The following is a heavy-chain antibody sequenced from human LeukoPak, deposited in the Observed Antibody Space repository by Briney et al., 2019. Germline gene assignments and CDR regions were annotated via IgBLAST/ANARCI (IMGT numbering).Heavy chain of an antibody. Sequence: ASVKVSCKASGYTFTGYYMHWVRQAPGQGLEWMGWINPNSGGTNYAQKFQGRVTMTRDTSISTAYVELSRLRSDDTAVYYCARDLTYYYDSSGSRNYYYGMDVWGQGTTVTVSS. CDR1: GYTFTGYY. CDR2: INPNSGGT. J-gene: IGHJ6*02. CDR3: ARDLTYYYDSSGSRNYYYGMDV. D-gene: IGHD3-22*01. V-gene: IGHV1-2*02.